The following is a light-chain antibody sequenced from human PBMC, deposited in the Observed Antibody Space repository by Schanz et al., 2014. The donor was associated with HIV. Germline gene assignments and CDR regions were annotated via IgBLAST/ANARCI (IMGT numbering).Light chain of an antibody. Sequence: EIVLTQSPGTLSLSPGERGTLSCRASQSVKSNFIGWYQQKPGQAPRLLIFGASNRATGIPDRFGGGVSGTDFTLTISRVEPEDFAVYYCQQYGSSPGTFGQGTKLEI. V-gene: IGKV3-20*01. J-gene: IGKJ2*01. CDR2: GAS. CDR3: QQYGSSPGT. CDR1: QSVKSNF.